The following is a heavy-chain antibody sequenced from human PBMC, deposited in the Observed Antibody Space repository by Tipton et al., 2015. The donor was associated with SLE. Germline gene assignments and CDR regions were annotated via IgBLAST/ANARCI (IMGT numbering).Heavy chain of an antibody. CDR2: IYSTGST. D-gene: IGHD3-10*01. CDR1: GGSISRSNYY. Sequence: GLVKPSETLSLTCTVSGGSISRSNYYWGWIRQPPGKGLEWIGSIYSTGSTYYNPSLRSRVTISVDTSKNQFSLKLSSVTATDTAVYYCARHQATLVRGVLDAFDTWGQGTLVTVSS. J-gene: IGHJ3*02. CDR3: ARHQATLVRGVLDAFDT. V-gene: IGHV4-39*01.